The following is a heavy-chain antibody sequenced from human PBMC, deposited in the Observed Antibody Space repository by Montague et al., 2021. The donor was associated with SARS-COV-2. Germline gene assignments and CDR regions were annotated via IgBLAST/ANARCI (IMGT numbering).Heavy chain of an antibody. CDR1: GGSFSGYY. D-gene: IGHD3-10*01. V-gene: IGHV4-34*01. CDR3: ARVRYYGSGASLGLDG. Sequence: SETLSLTCAVYGGSFSGYYWSWIRQPPGKGLEWIGEINHSGSTTYNPSLKGRVTISVDTSKYQFSLKLRSVTAADTAVYYCARVRYYGSGASLGLDGWGQGTTVTVSS. CDR2: INHSGST. J-gene: IGHJ6*02.